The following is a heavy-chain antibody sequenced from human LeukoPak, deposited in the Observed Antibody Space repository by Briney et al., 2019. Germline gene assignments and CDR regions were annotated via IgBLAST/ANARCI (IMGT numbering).Heavy chain of an antibody. CDR2: INHSGST. CDR3: ARAFSGSYRGYFDY. D-gene: IGHD1-26*01. V-gene: IGHV4-34*01. Sequence: SETLSLTCAVYGGSFSGYCWSWIRQPPGKGLEWIGEINHSGSTNYNPSLKSRVTISVDTSKNQFSLKLSSVTAADTAVYYCARAFSGSYRGYFDYWGQGTLVTVSS. CDR1: GGSFSGYC. J-gene: IGHJ4*02.